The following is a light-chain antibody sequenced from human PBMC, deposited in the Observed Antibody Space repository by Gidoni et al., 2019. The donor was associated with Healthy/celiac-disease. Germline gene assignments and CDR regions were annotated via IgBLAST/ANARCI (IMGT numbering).Light chain of an antibody. Sequence: EIVLTQSPATLSLSPGERATLSCRASQSVSSYLAWYQQKPGQAPRLLIYDAANRATGIPAKFSGSGSETDFTLTISSLEPKDFAVYYCQQRSNWPPFTFGPGTKVEIK. CDR2: DAA. V-gene: IGKV3-11*01. CDR1: QSVSSY. J-gene: IGKJ3*01. CDR3: QQRSNWPPFT.